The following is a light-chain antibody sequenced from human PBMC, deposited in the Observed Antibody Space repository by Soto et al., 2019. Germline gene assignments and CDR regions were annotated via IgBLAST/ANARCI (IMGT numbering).Light chain of an antibody. CDR1: SDDIGTYEY. V-gene: IGLV2-14*01. J-gene: IGLJ1*01. CDR3: SSYTTSYFYV. Sequence: QSVLTQPASVSGSPGQTITISCTGSSDDIGTYEYISWHQHPGKAPKLIIYGVKNRPSGVSNRFSASKSAFTAPLTISGLQAEDEADYYCSSYTTSYFYVFGPGTKVTVL. CDR2: GVK.